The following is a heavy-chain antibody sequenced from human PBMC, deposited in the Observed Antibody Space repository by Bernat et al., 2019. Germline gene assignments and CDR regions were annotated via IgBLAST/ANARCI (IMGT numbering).Heavy chain of an antibody. V-gene: IGHV3-74*01. Sequence: EVQLVESGGGLVQPGGSLRLSCVASGFTFSDYWMDWVRQAPGKGLVWVSRISTDGSTTDYADSVKGRFTMSRDNAKNTLYLQMNSLRAEDTAVYYCVRDPNRRLDYWGQGTQVTVSP. CDR3: VRDPNRRLDY. J-gene: IGHJ4*02. CDR1: GFTFSDYW. CDR2: ISTDGSTT. D-gene: IGHD1/OR15-1a*01.